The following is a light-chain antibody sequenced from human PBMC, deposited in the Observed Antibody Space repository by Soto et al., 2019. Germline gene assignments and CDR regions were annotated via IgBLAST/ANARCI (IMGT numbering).Light chain of an antibody. CDR1: QSISTY. Sequence: DIQMTQSPSSLSASVGDRVTITCRASQSISTYLNWYQQKPGKAPNLLIFAASTLQSGVPSRFSGRGSGTEFTLTISSLQPDDFATYYCQQYSSYPLTFGGGTKVDIK. CDR2: AAS. CDR3: QQYSSYPLT. J-gene: IGKJ4*01. V-gene: IGKV1-9*01.